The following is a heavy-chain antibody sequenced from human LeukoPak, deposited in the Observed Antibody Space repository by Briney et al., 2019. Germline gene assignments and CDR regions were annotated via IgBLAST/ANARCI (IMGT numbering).Heavy chain of an antibody. CDR2: ISAYNGST. CDR3: ARDLRSGLVTAYGDCEGY. V-gene: IGHV1-18*01. J-gene: IGHJ4*02. CDR1: GYTFTSYG. Sequence: ASVKVSCKASGYTFTSYGISWVRQAPGQGLEWMGWISAYNGSTNYAQKFQGRVTITADKSTSTAYMELSSLRSEDTAVYYCARDLRSGLVTAYGDCEGYWGQGTLVTVSS. D-gene: IGHD4-17*01.